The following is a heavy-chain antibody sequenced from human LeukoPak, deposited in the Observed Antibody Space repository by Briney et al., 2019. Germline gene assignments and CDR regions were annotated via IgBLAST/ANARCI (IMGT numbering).Heavy chain of an antibody. CDR3: AKGCLSSARERCDF. CDR2: ISWNSGSI. V-gene: IGHV3-9*01. CDR1: GFTFYEYA. J-gene: IGHJ4*02. Sequence: PGGSLRLSCAASGFTFYEYAMHWVRQAPGKGLEWVSGISWNSGSIGYADSVKGRFTISRDNAKNSLYLQINSLRAEDTALYYCAKGCLSSARERCDFWGQGTLVTVSS. D-gene: IGHD1-1*01.